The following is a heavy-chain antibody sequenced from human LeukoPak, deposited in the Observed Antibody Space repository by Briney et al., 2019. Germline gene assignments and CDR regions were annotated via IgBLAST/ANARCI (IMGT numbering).Heavy chain of an antibody. V-gene: IGHV4-59*08. CDR1: GASISSYY. D-gene: IGHD2-2*03. CDR2: IYYSGST. CDR3: ARHEDGYCSSTSCYGN. Sequence: SETLSLTCTVSGASISSYYWSWIRQPPGKGLEWIGYIYYSGSTNYNPSLKSRVTISVDPSNNRFSLKLGSVTAADTAVYYCARHEDGYCSSTSCYGNWGQGTLVTVSS. J-gene: IGHJ4*02.